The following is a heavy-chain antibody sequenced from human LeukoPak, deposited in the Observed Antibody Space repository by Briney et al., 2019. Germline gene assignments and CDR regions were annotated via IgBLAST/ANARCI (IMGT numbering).Heavy chain of an antibody. D-gene: IGHD2-15*01. CDR2: IYYSGST. J-gene: IGHJ4*02. V-gene: IGHV4-59*12. CDR3: ARDHARSYCSGGSCYLGAFAY. Sequence: PSETLSLTCTVSGGSISSYYWSWIRQPPGKGLEWIGYIYYSGSTNYNPSLKSRVTMSVDTSKNQFSLKLSSVTAADTAVYYCARDHARSYCSGGSCYLGAFAYWGQGTLVTVSS. CDR1: GGSISSYY.